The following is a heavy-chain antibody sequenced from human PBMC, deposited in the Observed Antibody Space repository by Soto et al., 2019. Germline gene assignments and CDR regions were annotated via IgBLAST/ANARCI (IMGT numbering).Heavy chain of an antibody. Sequence: PGGSLRLSCAASGFTFSSYGMHWVRQAPGKGLEWVAVISYDGSNKYYADSVKGRFTISRDNSKNTLYLQMNSLRAEDTAVYYCAKDKGTLRPQELVRGGNGMDVWGQGTTVTVSS. CDR3: AKDKGTLRPQELVRGGNGMDV. J-gene: IGHJ6*02. V-gene: IGHV3-30*18. CDR2: ISYDGSNK. CDR1: GFTFSSYG. D-gene: IGHD6-6*01.